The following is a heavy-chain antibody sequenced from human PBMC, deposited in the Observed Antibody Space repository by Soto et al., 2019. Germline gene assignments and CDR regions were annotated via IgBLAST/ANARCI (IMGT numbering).Heavy chain of an antibody. CDR1: GFTFSSYA. V-gene: IGHV3-23*01. D-gene: IGHD3-22*01. J-gene: IGHJ4*02. Sequence: EVQLLESGGGLVQPGGSLRLSCAASGFTFSSYAMSWVRQAPGKGLEWVSAISGSGGSTYYADSVKGRFTISRDNSKNTLYLQMNSLRAEDTAVYYCAKGPINLHYDSSGYYDGYWGQGTLVTVSS. CDR2: ISGSGGST. CDR3: AKGPINLHYDSSGYYDGY.